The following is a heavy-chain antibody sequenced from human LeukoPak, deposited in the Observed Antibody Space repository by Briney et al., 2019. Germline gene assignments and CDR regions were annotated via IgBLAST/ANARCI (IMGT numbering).Heavy chain of an antibody. V-gene: IGHV3-7*01. CDR2: IKQDGSEK. D-gene: IGHD4-17*01. J-gene: IGHJ4*02. CDR3: ARGYGNYGY. Sequence: GGSLKLSCAASGLTFSSYWMSWVRQAPGKGLEWVANIKQDGSEKNYVDSVKGRFTISRDNAKNSLYLQMNTLRVEDTAVYYCARGYGNYGYWGQGTLVTVSS. CDR1: GLTFSSYW.